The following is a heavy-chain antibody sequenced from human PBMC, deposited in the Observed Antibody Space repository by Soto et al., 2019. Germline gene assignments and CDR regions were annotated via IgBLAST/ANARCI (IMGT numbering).Heavy chain of an antibody. CDR3: ARHEGGIGATIGAGSFDP. V-gene: IGHV4-39*01. D-gene: IGHD5-12*01. CDR2: IYYSGST. Sequence: KTSETLSLTCTVSGGSISSSSYYWGWIRQPPGKGLEWIGSIYYSGSTSYNPSLKRRVTIPVATSKNQFPLKLSSVTAADTAVYYCARHEGGIGATIGAGSFDPWGQGTLVTVSS. CDR1: GGSISSSSYY. J-gene: IGHJ5*02.